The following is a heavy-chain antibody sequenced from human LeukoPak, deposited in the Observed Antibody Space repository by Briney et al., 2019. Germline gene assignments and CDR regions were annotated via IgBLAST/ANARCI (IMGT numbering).Heavy chain of an antibody. CDR1: GGSFSGYY. CDR3: ARDRAPYDSSGYYYYFGY. V-gene: IGHV4-34*01. CDR2: INHSGST. Sequence: PSETLSLTCAVYGGSFSGYYWSWIRQPPGKGLEWIGEINHSGSTNYDPSLKSRVTISVDTSKNQFSLKLSSVTAADTAVYYCARDRAPYDSSGYYYYFGYWGQGTLVTVSS. J-gene: IGHJ4*02. D-gene: IGHD3-22*01.